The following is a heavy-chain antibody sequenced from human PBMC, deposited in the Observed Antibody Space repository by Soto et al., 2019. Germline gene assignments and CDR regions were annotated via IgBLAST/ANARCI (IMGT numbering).Heavy chain of an antibody. CDR3: AKPRFSGSYFFDY. J-gene: IGHJ4*02. V-gene: IGHV3-23*01. Sequence: GGSLRLSCAASGFTFSTMSLVRQAPGKGLEWVSAFSGTDGSTYYADSVKGRFTISGDTSKNTLFLQMNSLRAEDTAVYYCAKPRFSGSYFFDYWGQGTQVTVSS. CDR2: FSGTDGST. CDR1: GFTFST. D-gene: IGHD3-10*01.